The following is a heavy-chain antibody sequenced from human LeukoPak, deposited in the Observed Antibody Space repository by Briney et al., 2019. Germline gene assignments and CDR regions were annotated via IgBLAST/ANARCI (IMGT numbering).Heavy chain of an antibody. V-gene: IGHV4-59*01. CDR1: GGSISSYY. J-gene: IGHJ5*02. CDR2: IYYSGST. CDR3: GRYGGGSASWSLWWFEP. D-gene: IGHD6-13*01. Sequence: SETLSLTCTVSGGSISSYYWSWIRQPPGKGLEWIGYIYYSGSTNYNPSLKSRVTILLDTSQNQFSVKLRSVSDAGTVVYYCGRYGGGSASWSLWWFEPWGQGTLVTVSS.